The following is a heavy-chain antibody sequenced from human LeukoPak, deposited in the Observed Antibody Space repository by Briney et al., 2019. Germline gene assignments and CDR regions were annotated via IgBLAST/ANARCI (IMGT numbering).Heavy chain of an antibody. V-gene: IGHV4-30-4*01. D-gene: IGHD3-16*02. Sequence: SQTLSLTCTVSGGSISSGDYYWSWIRQPPGKGLEWIGYIYYSGSTYYNPPLKSRVTISVDTSKNQFSLKLSSVTAADTAVYYCARGVLSLADFDYWGQGTLVTVSS. J-gene: IGHJ4*02. CDR2: IYYSGST. CDR1: GGSISSGDYY. CDR3: ARGVLSLADFDY.